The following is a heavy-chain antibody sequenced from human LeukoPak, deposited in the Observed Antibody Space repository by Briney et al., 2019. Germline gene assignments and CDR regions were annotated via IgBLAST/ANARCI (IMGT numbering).Heavy chain of an antibody. CDR2: IYYSGST. D-gene: IGHD3-22*01. CDR1: GVSISSSNSY. Sequence: SSETLSLTCTVSGVSISSSNSYWGWIRQPPGKGLEWIGSIYYSGSTYYNPSLKSRVTISVDTSKNQFSLKLRSVTAADTAVYYCARAPPRYYYDSSGYYPKTDAFDIWGQGTMVTVSS. J-gene: IGHJ3*02. V-gene: IGHV4-39*07. CDR3: ARAPPRYYYDSSGYYPKTDAFDI.